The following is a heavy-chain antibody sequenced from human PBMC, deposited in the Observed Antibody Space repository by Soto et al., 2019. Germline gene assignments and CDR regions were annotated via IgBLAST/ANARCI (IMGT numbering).Heavy chain of an antibody. CDR2: ISGNSGKT. CDR3: AKLGFVLMELYYFHQ. CDR1: GFTFSSYA. Sequence: VGSLRLSCTASGFTFSSYAMSWVRQAPGKELEWVSTISGNSGKTNYAESVKGRFSISRDNSKNTVHLQLDSLRAEDTAVYFCAKLGFVLMELYYFHQWGHGTLVTVS. J-gene: IGHJ4*01. V-gene: IGHV3-23*01. D-gene: IGHD2-8*01.